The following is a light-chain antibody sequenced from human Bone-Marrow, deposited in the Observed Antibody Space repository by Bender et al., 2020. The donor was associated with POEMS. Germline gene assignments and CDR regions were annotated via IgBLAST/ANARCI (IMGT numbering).Light chain of an antibody. CDR1: SSNIGAHA. V-gene: IGLV1-44*01. Sequence: QSVLTQPPSASGTPGQRVTISCSGVSSNIGAHAVNWYQHLPGPAPKLLIYSSHRRPSEVPDRFSGSRSGTSASLAISELQSEDEADYYCAVWDDSLNGWVFGGGTKLTVL. J-gene: IGLJ3*02. CDR2: SSH. CDR3: AVWDDSLNGWV.